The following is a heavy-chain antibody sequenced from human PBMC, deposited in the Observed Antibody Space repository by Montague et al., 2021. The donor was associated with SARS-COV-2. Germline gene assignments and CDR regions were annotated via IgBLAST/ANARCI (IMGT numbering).Heavy chain of an antibody. V-gene: IGHV4-61*02. J-gene: IGHJ6*02. CDR1: GGSISTGSYY. CDR3: ARGPHYDILTSYYKDGMDV. Sequence: TLSLTCTVSGGSISTGSYYWSWIRQPAGKGLEWIGRIYTSGSTNYNPSLKSRVTISVETSKNQFSLKLSSVTAADTAVYYCARGPHYDILTSYYKDGMDVWGQGTTVTVSS. CDR2: IYTSGST. D-gene: IGHD3-9*01.